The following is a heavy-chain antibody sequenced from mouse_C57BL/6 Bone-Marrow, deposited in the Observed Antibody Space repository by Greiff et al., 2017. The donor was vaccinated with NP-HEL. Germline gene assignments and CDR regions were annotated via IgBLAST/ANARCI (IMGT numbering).Heavy chain of an antibody. CDR2: IHPNSGST. D-gene: IGHD1-1*01. CDR3: ALIPWYFDY. CDR1: GYTFPSSW. Sequence: QVPLQPPVASLFTPVASVPLSFPSSGYTFPSSWMHLVTQRPGQGLEWIGMIHPNSGSTNYNAKFKSKATLTVDKSSSTAYMQLSSLTSEDSAVYYCALIPWYFDYWGQGTTLTVSS. J-gene: IGHJ2*01. V-gene: IGHV1-64*01.